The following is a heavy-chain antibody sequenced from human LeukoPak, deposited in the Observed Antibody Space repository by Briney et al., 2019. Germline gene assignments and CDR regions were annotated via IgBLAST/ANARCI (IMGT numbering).Heavy chain of an antibody. CDR3: AKAPVTSCRGAFCYPFDS. CDR1: GFTFSSYG. V-gene: IGHV3-23*01. CDR2: TSSSDAGK. Sequence: GGTLRLSCAASGFTFSSYGMSWVRRAPGKGLEWVSATSSSDAGKYYADSVRGRFTISRDNSRNTMYLQMNSLRAEDAAVYYCAKAPVTSCRGAFCYPFDSWGQGTVVTVSS. J-gene: IGHJ4*02. D-gene: IGHD2-15*01.